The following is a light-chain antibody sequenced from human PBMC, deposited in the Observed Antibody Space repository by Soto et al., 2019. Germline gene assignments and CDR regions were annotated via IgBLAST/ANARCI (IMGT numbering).Light chain of an antibody. CDR3: QQRSSWPLT. CDR2: DAF. J-gene: IGKJ4*01. Sequence: EIVLTQSPATPSLSPGERATLSCRASQSVGSYFAWYQQKPGQAPRLLIYDAFSRATGIPARFSGSGSGTDFTLTISSLEPEDVAVYFCQQRSSWPLTFGGGTLVEIK. CDR1: QSVGSY. V-gene: IGKV3-11*01.